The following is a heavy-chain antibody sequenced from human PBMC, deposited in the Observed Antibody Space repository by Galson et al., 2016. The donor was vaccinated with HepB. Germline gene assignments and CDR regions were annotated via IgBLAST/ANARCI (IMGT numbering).Heavy chain of an antibody. Sequence: SVKVSCKASGYTFTNYDINWVRQATGQGLEWLGWMTPNSGKTGYAQKFQGRLPLTRDNSTSTAYMELSSLTSDDTAVYFCARNREFTGDFDYWGQGALVTVSS. CDR2: MTPNSGKT. CDR1: GYTFTNYD. J-gene: IGHJ4*02. D-gene: IGHD7-27*01. V-gene: IGHV1-8*01. CDR3: ARNREFTGDFDY.